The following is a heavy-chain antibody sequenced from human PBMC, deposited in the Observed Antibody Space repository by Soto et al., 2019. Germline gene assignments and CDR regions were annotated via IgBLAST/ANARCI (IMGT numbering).Heavy chain of an antibody. Sequence: GGSLRLSCAASGFIFSSYAMSWVRQAPGQGLEWVSAIRGNSGNTDYTDSVKGRFTISRDNSKNTLYLQMNSLRAEDTAVYYCAAQYYYDTWPFDYWGQGTLVTVSS. D-gene: IGHD3-22*01. V-gene: IGHV3-23*01. CDR3: AAQYYYDTWPFDY. CDR2: IRGNSGNT. CDR1: GFIFSSYA. J-gene: IGHJ4*02.